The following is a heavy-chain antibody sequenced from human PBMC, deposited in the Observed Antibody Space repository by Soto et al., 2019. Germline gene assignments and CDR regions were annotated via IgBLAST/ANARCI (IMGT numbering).Heavy chain of an antibody. CDR3: AKDYSGSGTYYAFDF. V-gene: IGHV3-9*01. CDR1: GFTFDDYA. CDR2: LSWNSGSI. D-gene: IGHD3-10*01. Sequence: GGSLRLSCAASGFTFDDYAMHWVRQTPGKGLEWVSGLSWNSGSIGYADSVKGRFTISRDNAKNCVYLQMNSLRAEDTALYYCAKDYSGSGTYYAFDFWGQGT. J-gene: IGHJ4*02.